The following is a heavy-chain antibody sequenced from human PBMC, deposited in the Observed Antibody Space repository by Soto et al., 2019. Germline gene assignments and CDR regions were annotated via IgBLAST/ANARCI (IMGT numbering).Heavy chain of an antibody. Sequence: PSETLSLTCAFYGGSFSGYYWSCIRHAPGKWLEWIGEINHSGSTNYNPSLKSRVTISVDTSKNQFSLKLSSVTAADTAVYYCARTRPRNGYYYYYYGMDVWGQGTTVTVSS. V-gene: IGHV4-34*01. D-gene: IGHD5-18*01. CDR2: INHSGST. J-gene: IGHJ6*01. CDR3: ARTRPRNGYYYYYYGMDV. CDR1: GGSFSGYY.